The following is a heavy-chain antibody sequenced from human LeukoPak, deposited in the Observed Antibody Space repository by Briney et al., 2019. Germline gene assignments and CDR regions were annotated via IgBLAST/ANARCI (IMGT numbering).Heavy chain of an antibody. J-gene: IGHJ5*02. Sequence: SVKVSCKASGGTFSSYAVSWVRQAPGQGLEWMGGIIPIFGTANYAQKFRGRVTITADESTSTAYMELSSLRSEDTAVYYCARGTINFGVVTGRFDPWGQGTLVTVSS. CDR3: ARGTINFGVVTGRFDP. CDR2: IIPIFGTA. V-gene: IGHV1-69*13. CDR1: GGTFSSYA. D-gene: IGHD3-3*01.